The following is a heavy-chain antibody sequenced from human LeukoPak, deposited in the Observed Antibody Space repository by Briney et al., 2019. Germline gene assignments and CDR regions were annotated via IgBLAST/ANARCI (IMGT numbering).Heavy chain of an antibody. D-gene: IGHD6-13*01. CDR3: AKDVYSSSWYYFDY. J-gene: IGHJ4*02. Sequence: GSLRLSCAASGFTFSTYGMLWVRQAPGQGPEWVALIRYDGSNKYYADSVKGRFTISRDNSKNTLYLQMNSLRAEDTAVYYCAKDVYSSSWYYFDYWGQGTLVIVSS. CDR2: IRYDGSNK. CDR1: GFTFSTYG. V-gene: IGHV3-30*02.